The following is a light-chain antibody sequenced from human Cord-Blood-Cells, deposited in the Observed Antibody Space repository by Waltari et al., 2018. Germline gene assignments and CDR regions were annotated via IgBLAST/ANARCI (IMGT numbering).Light chain of an antibody. CDR1: QSISSY. CDR3: QQSYSTPWT. V-gene: IGKV1-39*01. J-gene: IGKJ1*01. CDR2: AAS. Sequence: SLSASVGDRVTITCRASQSISSYLNWYQQKPGKAPKLLIYAASSLQSGVPSRFSGSGSGTDFTLTISSLQPEDFATYYCQQSYSTPWTFGQGTKVEIK.